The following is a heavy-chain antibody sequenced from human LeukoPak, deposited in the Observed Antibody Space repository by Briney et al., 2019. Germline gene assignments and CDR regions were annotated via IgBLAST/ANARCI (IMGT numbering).Heavy chain of an antibody. CDR1: GFTFSNHW. J-gene: IGHJ4*02. CDR3: ARGGSDTAMAHDY. V-gene: IGHV3-74*01. Sequence: AGGSLRLSCAASGFTFSNHWMHWVRQAPGKGLMWVSRINRGGSRTDYADSVKGRFTISRDDAKNTLYLQLNSLRAEDTAVYFCARGGSDTAMAHDYWGLGTLVTVSS. CDR2: INRGGSRT. D-gene: IGHD5-18*01.